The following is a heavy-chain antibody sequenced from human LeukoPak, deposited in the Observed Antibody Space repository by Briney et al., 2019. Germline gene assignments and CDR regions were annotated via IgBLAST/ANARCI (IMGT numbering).Heavy chain of an antibody. CDR3: ARGNEYTYGNLFDY. D-gene: IGHD5-18*01. CDR1: GGSISSSY. J-gene: IGHJ4*02. Sequence: PSETLSLTCTVSGGSISSSYWSWIRQPAGKGLEWIGRIYTSGSTNYNPSLKSRVTMSADTSKNQFSLNLSSLTAADTAVYYCARGNEYTYGNLFDYWGQGILVTVSS. CDR2: IYTSGST. V-gene: IGHV4-4*07.